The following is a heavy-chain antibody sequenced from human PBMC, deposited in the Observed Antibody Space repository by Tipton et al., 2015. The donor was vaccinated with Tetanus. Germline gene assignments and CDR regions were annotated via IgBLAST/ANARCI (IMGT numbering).Heavy chain of an antibody. CDR3: ARSASPFDY. V-gene: IGHV3-23*01. CDR1: GFTFSSYS. Sequence: GSLRLSCAASGFTFSSYSMTWVRQSPGKGLEWVSAISASGDSTYYADFVKGRIIISRDTSKNTLYLQMNSLRAEDTAVYYCARSASPFDYWGQGTLVTVSS. CDR2: ISASGDST. J-gene: IGHJ4*02.